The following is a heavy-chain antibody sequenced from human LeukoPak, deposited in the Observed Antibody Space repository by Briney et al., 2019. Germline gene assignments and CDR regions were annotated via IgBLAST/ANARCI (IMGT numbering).Heavy chain of an antibody. D-gene: IGHD3-3*01. CDR1: GITFNNYA. V-gene: IGHV3-23*01. CDR2: ISGSAGST. CDR3: AKDNKDRSYDFWSGYYTYDAFDI. J-gene: IGHJ3*02. Sequence: GGSLRLSCAASGITFNNYAMSWVRQAPGKGLEWVSAISGSAGSTYYADSVKGRFTISRDNSKNTLYLQMNSLRAEDTAVYYCAKDNKDRSYDFWSGYYTYDAFDIWGQGTMVTVSS.